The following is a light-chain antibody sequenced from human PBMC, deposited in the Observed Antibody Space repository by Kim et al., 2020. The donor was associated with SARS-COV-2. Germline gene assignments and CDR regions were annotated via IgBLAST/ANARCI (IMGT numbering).Light chain of an antibody. CDR2: EVS. CDR3: SSYAGDKNLI. Sequence: HSVPLSCPGTSRDIGAYKYVCWYQQHPGKPPRLMISEVSKRPSGVPDRFSGSKSGNTASLTVSGLQPEDEADYYCSSYAGDKNLISGGGTQLTVL. V-gene: IGLV2-8*01. CDR1: SRDIGAYKY. J-gene: IGLJ2*01.